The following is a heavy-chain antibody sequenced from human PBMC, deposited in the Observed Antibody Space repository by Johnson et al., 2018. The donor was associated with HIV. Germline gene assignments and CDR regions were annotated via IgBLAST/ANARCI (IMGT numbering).Heavy chain of an antibody. V-gene: IGHV3-11*04. CDR2: ITPSGTTI. CDR3: AKRRVAGDDAFDV. CDR1: GFTFSDSS. D-gene: IGHD6-19*01. Sequence: QMQLVESGGGLVQPGGSLRLSCAASGFTFSDSSMNWIRQAPGKGLEWVSYITPSGTTIYNADSVKGRFTISRDNAKKSLYLQMTSLRAEDTAMYYCAKRRVAGDDAFDVWGQGTMVIVSS. J-gene: IGHJ3*01.